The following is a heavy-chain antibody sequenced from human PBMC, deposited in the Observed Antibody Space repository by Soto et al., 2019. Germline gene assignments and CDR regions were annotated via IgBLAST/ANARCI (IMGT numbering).Heavy chain of an antibody. Sequence: QVQLQESGPGLVKPSQTLSLTCTVSGGSISSGGYYWSWIRQHPGEGLEWIGNIHYSGRTYYTPSLQSRVTISVDTSKNQFSLKLTSVTAADTAVYYCARDREAYDSSGCSDFWGQGTLVTVSS. J-gene: IGHJ4*02. D-gene: IGHD3-22*01. CDR1: GGSISSGGYY. CDR3: ARDREAYDSSGCSDF. CDR2: IHYSGRT. V-gene: IGHV4-31*03.